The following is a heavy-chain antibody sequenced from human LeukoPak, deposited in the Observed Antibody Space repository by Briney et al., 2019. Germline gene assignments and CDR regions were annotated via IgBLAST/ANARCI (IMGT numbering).Heavy chain of an antibody. J-gene: IGHJ4*02. CDR3: ARGNIAVADLYYFDY. CDR1: GYTFTSYG. Sequence: ASVKVSCKASGYTFTSYGISWVRQAPGQGLEWMGWISAYNGNTNYAQKFQGRVTMTRDTSISTAYMELSRLRSDDTAVYHCARGNIAVADLYYFDYWGQGTLVTVSS. CDR2: ISAYNGNT. V-gene: IGHV1-18*01. D-gene: IGHD6-19*01.